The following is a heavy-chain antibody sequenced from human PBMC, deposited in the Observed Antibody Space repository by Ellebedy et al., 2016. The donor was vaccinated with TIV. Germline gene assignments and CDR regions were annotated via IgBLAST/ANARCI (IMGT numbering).Heavy chain of an antibody. CDR1: GLTVSTNY. CDR2: IYNSLYT. J-gene: IGHJ6*02. V-gene: IGHV3-53*01. Sequence: PGGSLRLSCAASGLTVSTNYVTWVRQAPGKGLEWVSFIYNSLYTGYADSVKGRFTISRDNSKNTVYLQMNSLRVEDTAVYYCARDGGSGTSDDSRDFYGMDVWGQGTTVTVSS. D-gene: IGHD1/OR15-1a*01. CDR3: ARDGGSGTSDDSRDFYGMDV.